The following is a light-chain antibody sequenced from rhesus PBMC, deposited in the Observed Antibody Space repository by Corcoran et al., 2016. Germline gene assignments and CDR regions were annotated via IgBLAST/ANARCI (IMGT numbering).Light chain of an antibody. Sequence: EIVMTQSPATLSLSPGERATLSCRASQRVSSSLAWYQQKTGQAPRLLIYGAYRRATGIPDRFSGSGSGTDYTLTISSLEPEEVAVYYCRQTSNWPRTFGQGTKVEIK. CDR2: GAY. J-gene: IGKJ1*01. V-gene: IGKV3-24*01. CDR3: RQTSNWPRT. CDR1: QRVSSS.